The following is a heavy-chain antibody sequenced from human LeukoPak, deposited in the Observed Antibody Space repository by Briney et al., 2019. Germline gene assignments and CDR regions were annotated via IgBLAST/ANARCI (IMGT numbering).Heavy chain of an antibody. CDR3: ARVPQLSPLNWFDP. V-gene: IGHV4-4*02. D-gene: IGHD3-16*02. CDR2: IYHSGST. Sequence: PSETLSLTCTVSGGSISSSNWWSWVRQPPGKGLEWIGEIYHSGSTNYNPSLKSRVTISVDKSKNQFSLQLSSVTAADTAVYYCARVPQLSPLNWFDPWGQGTLVTVSS. J-gene: IGHJ5*02. CDR1: GGSISSSNW.